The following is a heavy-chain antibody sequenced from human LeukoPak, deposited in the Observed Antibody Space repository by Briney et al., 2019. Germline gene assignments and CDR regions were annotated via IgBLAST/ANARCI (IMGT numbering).Heavy chain of an antibody. D-gene: IGHD2-21*02. J-gene: IGHJ4*02. CDR2: ISGSGGST. V-gene: IGHV3-23*01. Sequence: PGGSLRLSCAASGFTFSSYAMSWVRQAPGKGLEWVSAISGSGGSTYYADSVKGRFTISRDNSKNTLYLQMNSLGAEDTAVYYCARSFPVTAIPGYFDYWGQGTLVTVSS. CDR1: GFTFSSYA. CDR3: ARSFPVTAIPGYFDY.